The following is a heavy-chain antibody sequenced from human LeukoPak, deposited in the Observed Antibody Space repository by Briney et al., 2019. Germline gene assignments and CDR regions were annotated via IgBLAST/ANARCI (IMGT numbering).Heavy chain of an antibody. V-gene: IGHV1-2*02. Sequence: ASVKVSCKASGYTFTGYYMHWVRQAPGQGLEWMGWINPNSGGTNYAQKFQGRVTMTRDTSISTAYMELSRLRSDDTAVYYCARDNSVREEAWWFNPWGQGTLVTVSS. CDR1: GYTFTGYY. CDR3: ARDNSVREEAWWFNP. J-gene: IGHJ5*02. D-gene: IGHD1-26*01. CDR2: INPNSGGT.